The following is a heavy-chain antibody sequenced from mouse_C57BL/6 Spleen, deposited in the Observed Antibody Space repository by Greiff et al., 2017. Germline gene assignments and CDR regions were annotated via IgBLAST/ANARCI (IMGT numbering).Heavy chain of an antibody. D-gene: IGHD2-10*02. CDR3: ASCGYGNYVEFAY. V-gene: IGHV1-59*01. J-gene: IGHJ3*01. Sequence: QVQLQQPGAELVRPGTSVKLSCKASGYTFTSYWMHWVKQRPGQGLEWIGVIDPSDGYTNYNQKFKGKATLTVDTSSSTAYMQHISLTSEASAVYYCASCGYGNYVEFAYWGQGTLVTVSA. CDR1: GYTFTSYW. CDR2: IDPSDGYT.